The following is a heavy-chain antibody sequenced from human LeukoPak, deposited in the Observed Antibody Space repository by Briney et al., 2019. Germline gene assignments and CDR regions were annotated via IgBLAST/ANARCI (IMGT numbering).Heavy chain of an antibody. CDR3: ARGPGYGHYFDY. D-gene: IGHD5-12*01. J-gene: IGHJ4*02. V-gene: IGHV4-59*01. CDR1: SGFITAYY. CDR2: VYYTGST. Sequence: PSETLSLTCSVSSGFITAYYWSWIRQPPGKGLEWIGYVYYTGSTEYNPSLRSRVTISLEMSTHQFSLNLTSVTAADTAVYYCARGPGYGHYFDYWGQGALVTVSS.